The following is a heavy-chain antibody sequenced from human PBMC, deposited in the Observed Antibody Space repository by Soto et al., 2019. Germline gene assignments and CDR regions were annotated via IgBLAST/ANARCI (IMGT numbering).Heavy chain of an antibody. Sequence: SETLSLTCTVSGGSISSSSYYWGWIRQPPGKGLEWIGSIYYSGSTYYNPSLKSRVTISVDTSKNQFSLKLSSVTAADTAVYYCARTLRITMIVVVMGGGAFDIWGQGTMVTVSS. CDR3: ARTLRITMIVVVMGGGAFDI. D-gene: IGHD3-22*01. V-gene: IGHV4-39*01. J-gene: IGHJ3*02. CDR1: GGSISSSSYY. CDR2: IYYSGST.